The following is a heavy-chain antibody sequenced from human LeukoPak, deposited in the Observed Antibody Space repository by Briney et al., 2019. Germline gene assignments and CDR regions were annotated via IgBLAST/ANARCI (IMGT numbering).Heavy chain of an antibody. D-gene: IGHD6-6*01. CDR3: ARDMKYSRGFDY. Sequence: GGSLRLSCVASGFSPTTYWMSWVRQAPGKGLEWVSYISSSSSTIYYADSVKGRFTISRDNAKNSLYLQMNSLRAEDTAVYYCARDMKYSRGFDYWGQGTLVTVSS. V-gene: IGHV3-48*04. J-gene: IGHJ4*02. CDR1: GFSPTTYW. CDR2: ISSSSSTI.